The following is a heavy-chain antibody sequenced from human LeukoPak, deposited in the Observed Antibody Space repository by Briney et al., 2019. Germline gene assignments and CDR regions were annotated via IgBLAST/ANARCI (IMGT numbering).Heavy chain of an antibody. V-gene: IGHV1-18*03. CDR3: VRDIGECSSTSCYAPFIDY. CDR2: SSAYNGDT. J-gene: IGHJ4*02. Sequence: ASVKVSCKASGYTFAMFGISWVRQAPGQGFEWMGWSSAYNGDTKYSQRFQGRVTMSADTSTNTAYMDLTSLRSDDMAVYYCVRDIGECSSTSCYAPFIDYWGQGTLVTVSS. D-gene: IGHD2-2*01. CDR1: GYTFAMFG.